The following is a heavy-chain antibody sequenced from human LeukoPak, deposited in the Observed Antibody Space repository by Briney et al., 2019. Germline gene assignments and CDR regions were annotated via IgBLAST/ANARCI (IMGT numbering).Heavy chain of an antibody. Sequence: ASVKVSCKASGYTFTNYAIHWMRQAPGQRLEWMGWINAGNGDTKYSRKFQGRVTITRDTSATTAYMALSSLRSEDTAVYYCAKTTGYYDIFTGYHTGYAMDVWGKGTTVSVSS. CDR3: AKTTGYYDIFTGYHTGYAMDV. CDR2: INAGNGDT. J-gene: IGHJ6*04. V-gene: IGHV1-3*01. CDR1: GYTFTNYA. D-gene: IGHD3-9*01.